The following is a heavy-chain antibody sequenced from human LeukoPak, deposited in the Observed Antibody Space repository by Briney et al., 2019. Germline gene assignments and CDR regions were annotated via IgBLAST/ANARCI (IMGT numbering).Heavy chain of an antibody. CDR3: ARGGDTPFDP. CDR1: GGSITSSNW. CDR2: IHHGGTT. Sequence: SETLSLTCAVSGGSITSSNWWSWARQPPGKGLEWIGEIHHGGTTNYNPSLKSGVTISVDKSKNQFSLNLISVTAADTAMYYCARGGDTPFDPWGQGTLITVSS. D-gene: IGHD2-21*02. V-gene: IGHV4-4*02. J-gene: IGHJ5*02.